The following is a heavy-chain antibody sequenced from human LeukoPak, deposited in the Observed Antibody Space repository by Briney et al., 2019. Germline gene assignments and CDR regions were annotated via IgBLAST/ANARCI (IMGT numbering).Heavy chain of an antibody. J-gene: IGHJ6*03. D-gene: IGHD2-2*02. CDR3: ASSPLDCSSTSCYNGNYYYYYYMDV. CDR1: GFTFSSYS. V-gene: IGHV3-21*01. Sequence: VGSLRLSCAASGFTFSSYSMNWVRQAPGKGLEWVSSISSSSSYIYYADSVKGRFTISRDNAKNSLYLQMNSLRAEDTAVYYCASSPLDCSSTSCYNGNYYYYYYMDVWGKGTTVTVSS. CDR2: ISSSSSYI.